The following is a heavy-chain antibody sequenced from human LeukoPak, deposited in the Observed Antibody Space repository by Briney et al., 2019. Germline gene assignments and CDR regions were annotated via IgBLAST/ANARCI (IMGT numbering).Heavy chain of an antibody. D-gene: IGHD3-3*02. CDR1: GGSISSYY. CDR2: IYTGGST. J-gene: IGHJ5*02. CDR3: ARLSMAKTYNWFDP. V-gene: IGHV4-4*09. Sequence: PSETLSLTCTVFGGSISSYYWSWIRQPPGKGLEWIGYIYTGGSTNYNPSLKSRVTISVDTSKNQFSLKLSSVTAADTAVYYCARLSMAKTYNWFDPWGQGTLVTVSS.